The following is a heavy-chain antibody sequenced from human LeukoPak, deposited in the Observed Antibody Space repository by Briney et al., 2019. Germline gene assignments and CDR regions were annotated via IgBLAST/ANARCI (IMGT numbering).Heavy chain of an antibody. CDR1: GGTFSSYS. CDR3: AGRGTETTVVTYFDY. Sequence: SVKVSCKASGGTFSSYSISWVRQAPGQGLEWMGGIIPILATANYAQKFQGRVTITADESTSTAYMELSSLRSEDTAVYYCAGRGTETTVVTYFDYWGQGTLVTVSS. D-gene: IGHD4-23*01. V-gene: IGHV1-69*13. CDR2: IIPILATA. J-gene: IGHJ4*02.